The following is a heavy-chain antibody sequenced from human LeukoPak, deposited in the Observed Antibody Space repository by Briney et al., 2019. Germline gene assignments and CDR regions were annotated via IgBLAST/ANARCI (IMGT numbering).Heavy chain of an antibody. J-gene: IGHJ3*02. CDR1: GGSISSYY. Sequence: SETLSLTCTVSGGSISSYYWSWIRQPPGKGLEWIGYIYYSGSTNYNPSLKSRVTISVDTSKNQFSLKLSSVTAADTAVYYCARFKRYCSSTSCFDAFDIWGQGTMVTVSS. D-gene: IGHD2-2*01. CDR3: ARFKRYCSSTSCFDAFDI. V-gene: IGHV4-59*01. CDR2: IYYSGST.